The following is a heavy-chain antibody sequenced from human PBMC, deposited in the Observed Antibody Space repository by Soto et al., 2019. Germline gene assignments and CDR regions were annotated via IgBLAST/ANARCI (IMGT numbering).Heavy chain of an antibody. Sequence: PGGSLRLSCAASGFTFSSYSMNWVRQAPGKGLEWVSSISSSSSYIYYADSVKGRFTISRDNSKNTLYLQMNSLRAEDTAVYYCAKVPRRSGTTRVYYYYGMDVWGQGTTVTVSS. CDR3: AKVPRRSGTTRVYYYYGMDV. CDR1: GFTFSSYS. J-gene: IGHJ6*02. D-gene: IGHD1-7*01. V-gene: IGHV3-21*01. CDR2: ISSSSSYI.